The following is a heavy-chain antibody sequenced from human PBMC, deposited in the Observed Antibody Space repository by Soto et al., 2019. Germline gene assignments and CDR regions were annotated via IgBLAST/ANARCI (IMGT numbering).Heavy chain of an antibody. CDR1: GGSLSRGGYP. CDR3: ASQDGYTTDY. Sequence: ASENLSPPYTGSGGSLSRGGYPLCWIRQPPGKGLGWIGYIYYSGSTNYTPSLKSRVTISVDTSKNQFSLKLSSVTAADAAVYYCASQDGYTTDYWGQGTLVTVSS. CDR2: IYYSGST. J-gene: IGHJ4*02. V-gene: IGHV4-61*08. D-gene: IGHD5-12*01.